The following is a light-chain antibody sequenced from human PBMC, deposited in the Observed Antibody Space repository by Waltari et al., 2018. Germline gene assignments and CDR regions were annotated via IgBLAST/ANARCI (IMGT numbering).Light chain of an antibody. Sequence: QSALTQPPAASGTPGQRLIISCSGSGSNIGTNFVYWYQQFPGTAHKLLIYRSDQRASGVPDRFAGSKSGSSASLAISGLQSEDESLYYCAAWDDSLSAVVFGGGTQVTVL. CDR1: GSNIGTNF. V-gene: IGLV1-47*01. CDR3: AAWDDSLSAVV. CDR2: RSD. J-gene: IGLJ7*01.